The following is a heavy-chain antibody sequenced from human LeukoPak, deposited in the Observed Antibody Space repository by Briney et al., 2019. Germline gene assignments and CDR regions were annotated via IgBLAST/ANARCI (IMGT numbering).Heavy chain of an antibody. CDR2: ISSSSSYI. D-gene: IGHD2-21*02. V-gene: IGHV3-21*01. CDR1: GFTFSDYS. J-gene: IGHJ4*02. CDR3: AKTGGAYCGGDCYSS. Sequence: GGSLRLSCAASGFTFSDYSMSWVRQAPGKGLEWVSSISSSSSYIYYTDSVKGRLTISRDNAKNSLHLQMNSLRAEDTAVYYCAKTGGAYCGGDCYSSWGQGTLVTVSS.